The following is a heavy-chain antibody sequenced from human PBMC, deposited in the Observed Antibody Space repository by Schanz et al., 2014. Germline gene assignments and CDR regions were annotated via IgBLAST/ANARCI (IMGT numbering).Heavy chain of an antibody. V-gene: IGHV3-30*04. Sequence: DLVESGGGVVQPGRSLTLSCAVSTSLFSRSVIHWVRQAPGKGLEWVAVMWNDGIKTHYADSGKGRFTISRDNSKNTVYLQMNSLRTDDTAMYYCARDPNTSAWLPYFDTWGQGTILTVSS. CDR3: ARDPNTSAWLPYFDT. D-gene: IGHD6-19*01. CDR1: TSLFSRSV. CDR2: MWNDGIKT. J-gene: IGHJ3*02.